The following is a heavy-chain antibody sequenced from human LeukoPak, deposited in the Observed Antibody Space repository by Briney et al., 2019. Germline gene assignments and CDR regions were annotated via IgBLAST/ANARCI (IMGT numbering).Heavy chain of an antibody. CDR2: INHSGST. CDR1: GGSFSGYY. Sequence: PSETLSLTCAVYGGSFSGYYWSWIRQPPGKGLEWIGEINHSGSTNYNPSLKSRVTISVDTSKNQFSLKLSSVTAADTAVYYCARYYGGSKWYFDYWGQGTLVTVSS. D-gene: IGHD4-23*01. CDR3: ARYYGGSKWYFDY. J-gene: IGHJ4*02. V-gene: IGHV4-34*01.